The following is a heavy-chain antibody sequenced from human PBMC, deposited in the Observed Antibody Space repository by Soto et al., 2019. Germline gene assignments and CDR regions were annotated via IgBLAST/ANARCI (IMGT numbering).Heavy chain of an antibody. V-gene: IGHV1-46*03. CDR1: GYTFTSYY. CDR2: INPCGGST. J-gene: IGHJ5*02. Sequence: QVQLVQSGAEVKKPGASVKVSCKASGYTFTSYYMHWVRQAPGQGLEWMGIINPCGGSTSYAQKFQGRVTMTRDTSTSTVYMELSSLRSEDTAVYYCAREGVPYYDFWSGYSAVGSWFDPWGQGTLVTVSS. CDR3: AREGVPYYDFWSGYSAVGSWFDP. D-gene: IGHD3-3*01.